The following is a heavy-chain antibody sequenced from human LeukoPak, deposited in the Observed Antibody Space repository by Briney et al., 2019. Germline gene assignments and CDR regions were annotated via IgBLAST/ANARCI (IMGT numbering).Heavy chain of an antibody. V-gene: IGHV3-74*01. D-gene: IGHD5-12*01. J-gene: IGHJ4*02. Sequence: GGSLRLSCAASGVTFSYYWMHWVRQAPGKGLVWVSRIDSDGSSRSYAGSVKGRFTISRDNAKNTLYLQMNSLRAEDTAVYYCVREGGYDPFENWGQGTLVTVSS. CDR2: IDSDGSSR. CDR1: GVTFSYYW. CDR3: VREGGYDPFEN.